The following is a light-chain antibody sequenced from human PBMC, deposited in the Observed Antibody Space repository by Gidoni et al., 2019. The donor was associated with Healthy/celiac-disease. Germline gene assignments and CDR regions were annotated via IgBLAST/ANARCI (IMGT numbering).Light chain of an antibody. CDR1: QGISSA. Sequence: AIQLTQSPSSLSASVGDRVTITCRASQGISSALAWYQQKPGKAPKLLIYDASSLESGVPSRFSGSGSGTDFPLTLSSLQPEDFATYYCQQLNSYPQLTFGGGTKVEIK. CDR3: QQLNSYPQLT. CDR2: DAS. J-gene: IGKJ4*01. V-gene: IGKV1-13*02.